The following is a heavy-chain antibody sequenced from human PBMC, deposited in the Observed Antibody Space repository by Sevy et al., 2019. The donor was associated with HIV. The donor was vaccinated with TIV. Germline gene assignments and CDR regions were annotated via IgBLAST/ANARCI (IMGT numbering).Heavy chain of an antibody. CDR1: GYTFTDYY. Sequence: ASVKVSCKASGYTFTDYYIHWMRQAPGQGLEWMAWINPNDGATNYAQRFQGGVTVTRDTSISTAYMELRRLRSDDTAIYYCARLTTMPTSDLYGMDVWGQGTTVTVSS. CDR3: ARLTTMPTSDLYGMDV. D-gene: IGHD1-1*01. V-gene: IGHV1-2*02. J-gene: IGHJ6*02. CDR2: INPNDGAT.